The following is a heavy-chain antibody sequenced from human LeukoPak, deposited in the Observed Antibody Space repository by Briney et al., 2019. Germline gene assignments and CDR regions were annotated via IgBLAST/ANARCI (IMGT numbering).Heavy chain of an antibody. CDR3: ARPCSSTSCYDAFDI. Sequence: GESLKISCKGSGYSFTSYWIGWVRQMPGKGLEWMGIVYPGDFDTRYSPSFQGQVTISADKSISTAYLQWSSLKASDTAMYYCARPCSSTSCYDAFDIWGQGTMVTVSS. CDR1: GYSFTSYW. CDR2: VYPGDFDT. J-gene: IGHJ3*02. V-gene: IGHV5-51*01. D-gene: IGHD2-2*01.